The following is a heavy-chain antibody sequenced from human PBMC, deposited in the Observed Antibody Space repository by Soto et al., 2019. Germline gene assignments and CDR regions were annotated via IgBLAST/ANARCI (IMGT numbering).Heavy chain of an antibody. D-gene: IGHD2-21*02. Sequence: QVQLVQSGAEVQKPGSSLRVSCEASGGTLSSYTFNWVRQAPGQGLEWMGRIIPALNITNNAQNFKGRVTSTADKSTSTVYVELSSLRSDDSAIYYCARGVWVTDGGMNYYCYYMDVWGKGSTVTVSS. CDR1: GGTLSSYT. CDR3: ARGVWVTDGGMNYYCYYMDV. V-gene: IGHV1-69*02. CDR2: IIPALNIT. J-gene: IGHJ6*03.